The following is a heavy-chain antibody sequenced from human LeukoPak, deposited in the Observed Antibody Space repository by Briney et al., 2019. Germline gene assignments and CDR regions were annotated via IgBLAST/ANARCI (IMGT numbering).Heavy chain of an antibody. V-gene: IGHV4-59*12. Sequence: SETLSLTCTVSGGSISSYYWSWIRQPPGKGLEWIGYIYYSGSTNYNPSLKSRVTISVDTSKNQFSLKLSSVTAADTAVYYCARGRYDILTGYWMRPAHYYFDYWGQGTLVTVSS. CDR2: IYYSGST. D-gene: IGHD3-9*01. CDR1: GGSISSYY. J-gene: IGHJ4*02. CDR3: ARGRYDILTGYWMRPAHYYFDY.